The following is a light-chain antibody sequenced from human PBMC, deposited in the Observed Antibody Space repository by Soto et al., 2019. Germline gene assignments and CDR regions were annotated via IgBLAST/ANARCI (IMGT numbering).Light chain of an antibody. J-gene: IGKJ1*01. CDR1: QSISTY. CDR3: QQSYRTPRT. V-gene: IGKV1-39*01. Sequence: IELTQSPSSLSPSVGDRLTITCRASQSISTYLNWYQQQSGKAPKVLILAASSLQRLVPSMCSSSGSGTDFTLTITSLKPESFETYYCQQSYRTPRTFGQGTNVDIK. CDR2: AAS.